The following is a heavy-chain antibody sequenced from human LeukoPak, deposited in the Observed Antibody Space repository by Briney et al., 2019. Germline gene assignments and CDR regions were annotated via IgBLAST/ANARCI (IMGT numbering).Heavy chain of an antibody. CDR3: ARIYCGTIWSDGRQFVDV. D-gene: IGHD2-21*01. CDR2: ISSSSYI. Sequence: GGSLRLSCAASGFTLSSYSMNWVRQAPGKGLEWVSSISSSSYIYYADSVKGRFTISRDNAKNSLYLQMNSLRAEDTAVYYCARIYCGTIWSDGRQFVDVWGKGTTVTVSS. V-gene: IGHV3-21*01. CDR1: GFTLSSYS. J-gene: IGHJ6*04.